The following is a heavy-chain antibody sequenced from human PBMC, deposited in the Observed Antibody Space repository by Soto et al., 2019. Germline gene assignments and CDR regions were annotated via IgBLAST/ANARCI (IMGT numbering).Heavy chain of an antibody. CDR3: AKDPKTSGGQHWAFNYFDS. D-gene: IGHD7-27*01. CDR1: VFSFSISP. CDR2: ISYDGTNK. Sequence: PGGSLRLSSSASVFSFSISPMHWGRQAAGKGPEWVALISYDGTNKFYADSVKGRFTISRDNSKSTLYLQVDSLRPEDAAVYYCAKDPKTSGGQHWAFNYFDSWGQGTLVTVSS. V-gene: IGHV3-30-3*02. J-gene: IGHJ4*02.